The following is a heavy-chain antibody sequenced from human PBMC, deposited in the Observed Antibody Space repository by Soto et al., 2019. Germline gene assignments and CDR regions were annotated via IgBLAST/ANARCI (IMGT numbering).Heavy chain of an antibody. CDR1: GFTFSSYD. CDR3: VGSLSGNYDY. D-gene: IGHD1-7*01. V-gene: IGHV3-64*01. CDR2: ISSNGGTT. J-gene: IGHJ4*02. Sequence: EVQLAESGGGMVQPGGSLRLSCVASGFTFSSYDMHWVRQAPGKGLEYVSSISSNGGTTYYGNSVKGRFNISRDNFKKTLNLLMARQRAEDMSACYRVGSLSGNYDYWGQGTLVTVSS.